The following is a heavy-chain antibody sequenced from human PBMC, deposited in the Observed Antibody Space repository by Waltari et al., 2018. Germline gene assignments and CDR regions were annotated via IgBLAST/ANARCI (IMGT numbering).Heavy chain of an antibody. V-gene: IGHV4-59*01. Sequence: QVQLQESGPGLVKPSETLSLTCTVSGGSISSYYWSWIRQPPGKGLEWIGYIYYSGSTNYNPSLKSRVTISVDTSKNQFSLKLSSVTAADTAVYYCARVGSYYDSYYFDYWGQGTPVTVSS. J-gene: IGHJ4*02. CDR3: ARVGSYYDSYYFDY. CDR1: GGSISSYY. D-gene: IGHD3-10*01. CDR2: IYYSGST.